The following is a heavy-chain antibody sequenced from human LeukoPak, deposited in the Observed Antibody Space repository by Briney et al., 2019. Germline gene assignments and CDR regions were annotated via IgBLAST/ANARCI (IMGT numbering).Heavy chain of an antibody. CDR2: ISSSSSAI. D-gene: IGHD5-12*01. CDR1: GFTFSSFS. Sequence: PGGSLRLSCSASGFTFSSFSMNWVRQAPGKGLEWVSYISSSSSAIYYADSVKGRFTISRDNAENSLYLQMNSLRAEDTAVYYCARENSGPDYWGQGTLVTVSS. J-gene: IGHJ4*01. CDR3: ARENSGPDY. V-gene: IGHV3-48*04.